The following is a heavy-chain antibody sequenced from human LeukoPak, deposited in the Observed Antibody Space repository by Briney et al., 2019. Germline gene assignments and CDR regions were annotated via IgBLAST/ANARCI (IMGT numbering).Heavy chain of an antibody. CDR2: IYPADSDT. CDR3: ARLLSSSWYVLDY. D-gene: IGHD6-13*01. J-gene: IGHJ4*02. V-gene: IGHV5-51*01. Sequence: GESLKISCKGSGYSFSPYWIAWVREMPGEGLEWMGFIYPADSDTRYSPSFQGQVTISADKSISTAYLQWSSLKASDTAMYYCARLLSSSWYVLDYWGQGTLVTVSS. CDR1: GYSFSPYW.